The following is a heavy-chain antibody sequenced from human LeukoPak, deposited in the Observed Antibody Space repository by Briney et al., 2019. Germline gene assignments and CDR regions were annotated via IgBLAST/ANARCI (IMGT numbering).Heavy chain of an antibody. CDR3: AREDGLFDS. CDR1: GYSLSSYYY. CDR2: IFNTGDT. J-gene: IGHJ4*02. D-gene: IGHD5-24*01. Sequence: SETLSLTCAVSGYSLSSYYYWAWIRQPPGKGLEWIGNIFNTGDTNYNPSLMSRLTLSVDSSNNQFSLRLTSVTAADTAVYYCAREDGLFDSWGQGTLVTVSS. V-gene: IGHV4-38-2*02.